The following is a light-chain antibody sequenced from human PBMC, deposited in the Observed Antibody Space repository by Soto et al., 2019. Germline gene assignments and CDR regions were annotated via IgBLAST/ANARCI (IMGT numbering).Light chain of an antibody. CDR2: AAS. CDR1: QSVHNNY. Sequence: EIVLTQSPGTLSLSPGDRATLSCRASQSVHNNYLAWYQQKPGQAPRILIYAASSRATGLPDRFSGSGSGTDFTLTISRLEPEDFAVYYCQQYGSSVMYTFGQGTKLEIK. J-gene: IGKJ2*01. V-gene: IGKV3-20*01. CDR3: QQYGSSVMYT.